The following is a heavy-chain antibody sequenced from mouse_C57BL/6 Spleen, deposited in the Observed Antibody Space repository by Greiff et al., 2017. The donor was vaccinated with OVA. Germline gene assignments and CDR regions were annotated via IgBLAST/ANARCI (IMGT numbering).Heavy chain of an antibody. CDR2: IWRGGST. Sequence: QVQLKESGPGLVQPSPSLSITCTASGFSLTSYGVHWVRQSPGQGLEWLGVIWRGGSTDYNAAFMSRLSITKDNSKSQVFIKMNRLQADDTAVYYWAKNGDDYDAMDYWGQGTSVTVSS. CDR3: AKNGDDYDAMDY. D-gene: IGHD2-13*01. J-gene: IGHJ4*01. V-gene: IGHV2-5*01. CDR1: GFSLTSYG.